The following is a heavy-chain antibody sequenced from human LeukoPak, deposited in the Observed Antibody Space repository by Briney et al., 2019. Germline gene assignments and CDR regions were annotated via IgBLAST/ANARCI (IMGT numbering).Heavy chain of an antibody. Sequence: GGSLRLSCAASGFTFSSYWMHWVRQAPGKGLVWVSRINSDGSSTSYADSVKGRFTISRDNAKNTPYLQLNSLRAEDTAVYYCARALGFGELSRWGQGTLVTVSS. J-gene: IGHJ4*02. CDR2: INSDGSST. D-gene: IGHD3-10*01. V-gene: IGHV3-74*01. CDR1: GFTFSSYW. CDR3: ARALGFGELSR.